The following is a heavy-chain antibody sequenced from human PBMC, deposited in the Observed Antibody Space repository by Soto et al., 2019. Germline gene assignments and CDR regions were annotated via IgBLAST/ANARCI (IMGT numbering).Heavy chain of an antibody. CDR1: GFTFSSYS. Sequence: GGSLRLSCAASGFTFSSYSMNWVRQAPGKGLEWVSSISSSSSYIYYADSVKGRFTISRDNAKNSLYLQMNSLRAEDTAVYYCARERNDYSNYYYYYGMDVWGQGTMVTVSS. J-gene: IGHJ6*02. V-gene: IGHV3-21*01. CDR3: ARERNDYSNYYYYYGMDV. CDR2: ISSSSSYI. D-gene: IGHD4-4*01.